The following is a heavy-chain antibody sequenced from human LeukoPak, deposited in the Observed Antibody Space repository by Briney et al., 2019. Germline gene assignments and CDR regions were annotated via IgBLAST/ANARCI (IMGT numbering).Heavy chain of an antibody. J-gene: IGHJ4*02. V-gene: IGHV3-21*01. CDR2: ITTGSTYM. CDR1: GFTFSAYT. D-gene: IGHD1-14*01. CDR3: VNADRREAGGPDQ. Sequence: GGSLRLSCAASGFTFSAYTILWVRQAPGQGLEWISVITTGSTYMDYADSVKGRFTISRDNAKNSVSLQMDSLTSEDTAVYYCVNADRREAGGPDQWGQGTLVTVSS.